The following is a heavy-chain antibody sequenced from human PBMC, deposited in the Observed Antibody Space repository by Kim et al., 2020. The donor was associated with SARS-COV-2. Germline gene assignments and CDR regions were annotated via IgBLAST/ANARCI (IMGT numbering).Heavy chain of an antibody. J-gene: IGHJ6*02. V-gene: IGHV4-34*01. CDR1: GGSFSGYY. CDR2: INHSGST. Sequence: SETLSLTCAVYGGSFSGYYWSWIRQPPGKGLEWIGEINHSGSTNYNPSLKSRVTISVDTSKNQFSLKLSSVTAADTAVYYCAGVSAARLLNYYYYYGMDVWGQGTTVTVSS. D-gene: IGHD6-6*01. CDR3: AGVSAARLLNYYYYYGMDV.